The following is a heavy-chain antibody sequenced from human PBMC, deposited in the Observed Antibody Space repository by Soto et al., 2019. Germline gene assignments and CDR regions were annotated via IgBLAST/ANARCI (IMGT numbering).Heavy chain of an antibody. Sequence: QVQLVQSGAEVKKPGSSVKFSCKASGGTFSSYTISWVRQAPGQGLEWMGRIIPILGIANYAQKFQGRVTITADKSTSTAYMELSCLRSEDTAVHYCARDGYAKRKKEFDPWGQGTLVTVSS. D-gene: IGHD2-8*01. V-gene: IGHV1-69*08. CDR1: GGTFSSYT. CDR3: ARDGYAKRKKEFDP. CDR2: IIPILGIA. J-gene: IGHJ5*02.